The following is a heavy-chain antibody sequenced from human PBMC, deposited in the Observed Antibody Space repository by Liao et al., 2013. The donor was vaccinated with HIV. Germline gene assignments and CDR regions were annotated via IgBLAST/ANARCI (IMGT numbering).Heavy chain of an antibody. CDR2: INHSGST. Sequence: QVQLQQWGAGLLKPSETLSLTCAVYGGSFSGYYWSWIRQPPGKGLEWIGEINHSGSTNYNPSLKSRVTISVDTSKNQFSLKLSSVTAADTAVYYCARGFRLRLGLVDYWGPREPLVTVVL. D-gene: IGHD3-16*01. V-gene: IGHV4-34*01. CDR1: GGSFSGYY. J-gene: IGHJ4*02. CDR3: ARGFRLRLGLVDY.